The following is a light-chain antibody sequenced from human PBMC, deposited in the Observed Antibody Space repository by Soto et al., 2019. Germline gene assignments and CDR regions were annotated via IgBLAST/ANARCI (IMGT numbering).Light chain of an antibody. V-gene: IGLV6-57*04. CDR2: EDN. Sequence: NFMLTQPHSVSESPGKTVTISCTRSSGSIASNYVQWYHQRPGSAPTIVMYEDNQRPSGVPDRFSGSIDRSSNSASLTISGLKAEDEGDCYCQSYDSSNWVFGGGTKLTVL. J-gene: IGLJ3*02. CDR1: SGSIASNY. CDR3: QSYDSSNWV.